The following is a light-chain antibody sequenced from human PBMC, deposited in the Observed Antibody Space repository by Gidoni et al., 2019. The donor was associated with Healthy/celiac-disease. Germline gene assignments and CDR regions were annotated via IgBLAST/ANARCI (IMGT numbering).Light chain of an antibody. CDR1: QSLLHSNGYNY. CDR3: MQALQTPWT. CDR2: LGS. J-gene: IGKJ1*01. V-gene: IGKV2-28*01. Sequence: DIVMTQSPLSLPVTPEEPASISCRSSQSLLHSNGYNYLDWYLQKPGQSPQLLIYLGSNRASGVPDRFSGSGSGTDFTLKISRVEAEDVGVYYCMQALQTPWTFXXXTKVEIK.